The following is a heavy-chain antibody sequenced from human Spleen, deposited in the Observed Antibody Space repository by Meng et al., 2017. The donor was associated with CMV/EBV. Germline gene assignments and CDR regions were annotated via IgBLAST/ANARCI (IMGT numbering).Heavy chain of an antibody. J-gene: IGHJ3*02. Sequence: ASVKVSCKASGYTFTGYYMHWVRQAPGQGLEWMGWINPNSGGTNYAQKFQGRVTMTRDTSISTAYMELSRLRSDDTAVYYCARSDYYDRNDAFDIWGQGTMVTVS. V-gene: IGHV1-2*02. CDR3: ARSDYYDRNDAFDI. CDR1: GYTFTGYY. CDR2: INPNSGGT. D-gene: IGHD3-22*01.